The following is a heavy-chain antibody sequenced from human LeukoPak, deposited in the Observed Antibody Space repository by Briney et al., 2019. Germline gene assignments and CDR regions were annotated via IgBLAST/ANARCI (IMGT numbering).Heavy chain of an antibody. CDR3: AKNRGAGSHYYYHMNV. CDR2: ISGSGGGT. Sequence: GGSLRLSCAASGVTFSTYAMSWVRQAAGKGLEWVSLISGSGGGTYYADSVKGRFTISRDNSKNTLYLQLNSLRVEDTAVYYCAKNRGAGSHYYYHMNVWGKGTTVTVSS. V-gene: IGHV3-23*01. J-gene: IGHJ6*03. D-gene: IGHD1-26*01. CDR1: GVTFSTYA.